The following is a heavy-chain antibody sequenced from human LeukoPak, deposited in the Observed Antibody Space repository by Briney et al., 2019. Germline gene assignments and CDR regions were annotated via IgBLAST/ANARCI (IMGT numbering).Heavy chain of an antibody. Sequence: PSQTLSLTCTVSGGSISSGGYYWSWIRQHPGKGLEWIGYIYYSGSTYYNPSLKSRVTISVDRSKNQFSLKLSSVTAADTAVYYCARSNYDFWSGYSVTFDYWGQGTLVTVSS. V-gene: IGHV4-31*03. CDR1: GGSISSGGYY. D-gene: IGHD3-3*01. CDR3: ARSNYDFWSGYSVTFDY. CDR2: IYYSGST. J-gene: IGHJ4*02.